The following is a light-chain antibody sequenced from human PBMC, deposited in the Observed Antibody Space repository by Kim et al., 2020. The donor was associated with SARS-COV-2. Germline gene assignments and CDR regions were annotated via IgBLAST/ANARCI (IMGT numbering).Light chain of an antibody. CDR2: KAS. CDR1: QSISSW. J-gene: IGKJ4*01. CDR3: QQYNSNPLT. V-gene: IGKV1-5*03. Sequence: DIQMTQSPSTLSASVGDRVTITCRASQSISSWLAWYQQKPGKAPKLLIYKASSLESGVPSRFSGSGSGTEFTLTISSLQPDDFATYSCQQYNSNPLTFGGGTKLEIK.